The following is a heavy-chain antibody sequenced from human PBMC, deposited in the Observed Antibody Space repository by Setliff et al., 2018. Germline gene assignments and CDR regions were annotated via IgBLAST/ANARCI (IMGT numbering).Heavy chain of an antibody. CDR2: INSGGSTT. Sequence: GGSLRLSCVASGFTFSNYWMHWVRQVPGKGLVWVSRINSGGSTTNYADSVKGRFTISRDNSKNTLYLQMNSLRAEDTAVYYCARTYCSDTSCYDYYYYMDVWGKGTTVTVSS. D-gene: IGHD2-2*01. CDR1: GFTFSNYW. J-gene: IGHJ6*03. V-gene: IGHV3-74*01. CDR3: ARTYCSDTSCYDYYYYMDV.